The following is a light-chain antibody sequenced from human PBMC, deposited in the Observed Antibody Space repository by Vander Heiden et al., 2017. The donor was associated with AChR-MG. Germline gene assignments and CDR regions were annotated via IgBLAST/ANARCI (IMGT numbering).Light chain of an antibody. J-gene: IGLJ2*01. CDR3: QSYDSSLSGSV. CDR2: GNT. V-gene: IGLV1-40*01. CDR1: RSNIGAGYD. Sequence: QSVLTQPPSVSGAPGQRVTISCTGRRSNIGAGYDVHWYQQFPGTAPKLLMFGNTNRPSGVPDRFSGSKSGTSASLAITGLQAEDEADYYCQSYDSSLSGSVFGGGTKLIVL.